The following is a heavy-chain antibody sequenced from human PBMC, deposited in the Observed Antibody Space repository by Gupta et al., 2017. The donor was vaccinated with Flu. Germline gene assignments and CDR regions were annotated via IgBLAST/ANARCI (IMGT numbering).Heavy chain of an antibody. V-gene: IGHV3-7*01. D-gene: IGHD5-24*01. J-gene: IGHJ4*02. CDR2: INQDGSTK. CDR1: GFTFSDSW. Sequence: EVQLVESGGGLVQPGGSLRLSCAASGFTFSDSWMNWVHQAPGKGLEWVANINQDGSTKNYVDSLKGRFTVSRDNAKNSLYLQMDSLRAEDTAVYFCARNRGWEQFDYWGQGTLVTVSS. CDR3: ARNRGWEQFDY.